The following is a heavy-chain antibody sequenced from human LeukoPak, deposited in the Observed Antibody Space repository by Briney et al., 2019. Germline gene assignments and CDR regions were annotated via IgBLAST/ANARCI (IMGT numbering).Heavy chain of an antibody. CDR1: GGSISSYY. Sequence: SETLSLTCTVSGGSISSYYWSWIRQPPGKGLEWIGYNYYSGSTNYNPSLKSRVTISVDTSKKHFSLKLSSVTAADTAVYYCARQRYSYGYMDFWGQGALVTVSS. CDR2: NYYSGST. CDR3: ARQRYSYGYMDF. J-gene: IGHJ4*02. D-gene: IGHD5-18*01. V-gene: IGHV4-59*08.